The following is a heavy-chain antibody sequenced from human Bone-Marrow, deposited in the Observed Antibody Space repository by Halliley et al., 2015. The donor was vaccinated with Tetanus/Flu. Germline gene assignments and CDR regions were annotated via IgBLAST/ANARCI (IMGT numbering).Heavy chain of an antibody. D-gene: IGHD1-1*01. CDR2: INPASGST. Sequence: GLEWMGKINPASGSTTYAQKFQGRVTMTRETAASTFDLYLNSQRSDDTAVFYWAILSLDINFASWGQGTLVTVPS. J-gene: IGHJ4*02. CDR3: AILSLDINFAS. V-gene: IGHV1-46*01.